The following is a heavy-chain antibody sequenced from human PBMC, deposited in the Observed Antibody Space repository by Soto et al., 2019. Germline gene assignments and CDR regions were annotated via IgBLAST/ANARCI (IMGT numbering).Heavy chain of an antibody. J-gene: IGHJ4*02. D-gene: IGHD3-10*01. Sequence: ASVKVSCKTSGYNFLNYGMSWVRQAPGQGPEWMGWISVYHGNTIYAQNFQGRVTMTTDTSTSTAYMELTSLRSDDTGVYYCARDHGGATMALLYWGQGTLVTVAS. CDR1: GYNFLNYG. CDR3: ARDHGGATMALLY. CDR2: ISVYHGNT. V-gene: IGHV1-18*04.